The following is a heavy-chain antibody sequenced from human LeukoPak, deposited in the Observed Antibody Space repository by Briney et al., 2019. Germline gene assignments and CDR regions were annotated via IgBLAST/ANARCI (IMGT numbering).Heavy chain of an antibody. D-gene: IGHD5-18*01. CDR3: ARAQSYGYGLYYFDY. Sequence: GGSLRLSCAASGFTFSSYGMNWVRQAPGKGLEWVAFIRYDGSNKYYADSVKGRFTISRDNSKNTLYLQMNSLRAEDTAVYYCARAQSYGYGLYYFDYWGQGTLVTVSS. CDR2: IRYDGSNK. CDR1: GFTFSSYG. J-gene: IGHJ4*02. V-gene: IGHV3-30*02.